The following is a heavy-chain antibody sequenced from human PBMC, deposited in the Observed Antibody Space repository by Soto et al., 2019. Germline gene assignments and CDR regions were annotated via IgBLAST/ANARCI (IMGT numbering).Heavy chain of an antibody. CDR2: IYHGGSP. V-gene: IGHV4-4*02. D-gene: IGHD1-20*01. Sequence: SETLSLTCGISGGSIKTSNWWSWVRQPQGKRLEWIGEIYHGGSPNYNPSLKYRLTLSVDKSKNQFSLNLTSVTAADTAVYYCARGGLNSAAFDIWGQGTMVT. J-gene: IGHJ3*02. CDR3: ARGGLNSAAFDI. CDR1: GGSIKTSNW.